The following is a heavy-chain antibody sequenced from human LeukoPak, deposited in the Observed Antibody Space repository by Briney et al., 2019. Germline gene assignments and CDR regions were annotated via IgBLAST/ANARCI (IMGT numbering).Heavy chain of an antibody. Sequence: GGSLRLSCAASGFTFSSYAMSWVRQAPGKGLEWVASIGPTGFDRYHADSIKGRFTISRDNAKNSLYLQMNSLRAEDTAVYYCARDGTYCSGSSCDEAEYFQDWGQGTLVTVSS. D-gene: IGHD2-2*01. CDR3: ARDGTYCSGSSCDEAEYFQD. J-gene: IGHJ1*01. V-gene: IGHV3-21*01. CDR1: GFTFSSYA. CDR2: IGPTGFDR.